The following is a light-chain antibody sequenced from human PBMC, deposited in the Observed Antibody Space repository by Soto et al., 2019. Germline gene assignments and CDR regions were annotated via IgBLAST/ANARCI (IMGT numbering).Light chain of an antibody. CDR1: QSIGSSY. J-gene: IGKJ1*01. CDR3: QQHGSSPRT. Sequence: EVVLTQSPGTLSLSPGERATLFCRASQSIGSSYLAWYQQKPGQAPRLLIYEASTRASGIPDTFSGSGSGTDFTLTISRLEPEDFAVYYCQQHGSSPRTFGQGTKVETK. CDR2: EAS. V-gene: IGKV3-20*01.